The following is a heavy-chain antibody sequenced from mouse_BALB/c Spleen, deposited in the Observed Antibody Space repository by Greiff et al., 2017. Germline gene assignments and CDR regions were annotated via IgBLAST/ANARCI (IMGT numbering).Heavy chain of an antibody. Sequence: DVKLVESGGGLVKPGGSLKLSCAASGFTFSSYAMSWVRQSPEKRLEWVAEISSGGSYTYYPDTVTGRFTISRDNAKNTLYLEMSSLRSEDTAMYYCARDITGTLDYWGQGTTLTVSS. J-gene: IGHJ2*01. CDR3: ARDITGTLDY. CDR1: GFTFSSYA. CDR2: ISSGGSYT. V-gene: IGHV5-9-4*01. D-gene: IGHD4-1*01.